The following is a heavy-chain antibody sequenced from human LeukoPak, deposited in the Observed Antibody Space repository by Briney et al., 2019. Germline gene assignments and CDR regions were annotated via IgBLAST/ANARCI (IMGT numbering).Heavy chain of an antibody. J-gene: IGHJ4*02. Sequence: PGGSLRLSRSASGFTFSNYAIHWVRQAPEKGLEYVSAIGNDGRSTYSADFVQGRFTISRDNSKNTLYLQMRSLRPEDTAVYYCVKDVVSTLLGKHYFDYWGQGTLVTVSS. D-gene: IGHD5/OR15-5a*01. CDR1: GFTFSNYA. CDR2: IGNDGRST. V-gene: IGHV3-64D*06. CDR3: VKDVVSTLLGKHYFDY.